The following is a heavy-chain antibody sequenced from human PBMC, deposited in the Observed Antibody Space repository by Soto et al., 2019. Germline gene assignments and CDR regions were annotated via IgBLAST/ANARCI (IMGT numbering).Heavy chain of an antibody. Sequence: EVQLVESGGGLVQPGGSLRLSCAASGFTFTRNWMSWVRQAPGMGLEWVANINQDGSGQYYVDSVKGRFTISRDNAKNSLYLQMNSLRVEDTAVYYCAKRQDSSDWYGPYGMDVWGQGTTVTVSS. CDR1: GFTFTRNW. D-gene: IGHD6-19*01. CDR3: AKRQDSSDWYGPYGMDV. V-gene: IGHV3-7*01. CDR2: INQDGSGQ. J-gene: IGHJ6*01.